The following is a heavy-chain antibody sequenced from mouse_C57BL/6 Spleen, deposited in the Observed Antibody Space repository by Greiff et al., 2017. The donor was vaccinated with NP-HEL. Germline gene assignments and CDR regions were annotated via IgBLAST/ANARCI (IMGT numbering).Heavy chain of an antibody. J-gene: IGHJ2*01. CDR1: GFTFSDYY. CDR2: ISNGGGST. CDR3: ARFPLNWDGGYFDY. D-gene: IGHD4-1*02. V-gene: IGHV5-12*01. Sequence: EVQLVESGGGLVQPGGSLKLSCAASGFTFSDYYMYWVRQTPEKRLEWVAYISNGGGSTYYPDTVKGRFTISRDNAKNTLYLQMSRLKSEDTAMYYCARFPLNWDGGYFDYWGQGTTLTVSS.